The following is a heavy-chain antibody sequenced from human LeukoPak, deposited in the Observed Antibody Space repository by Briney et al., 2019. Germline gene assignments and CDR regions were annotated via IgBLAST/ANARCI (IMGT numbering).Heavy chain of an antibody. CDR2: ISGSGGST. D-gene: IGHD1/OR15-1a*01. Sequence: GGSLRLSCAASEFTFSNYAMTWVRQAPGKGLEWVSAISGSGGSTYYADSVKGRFTISRDNSKNTLYLQMNSLRAEDTTVYYCAKCGTSSGFDYWGQGSLVTVSS. CDR1: EFTFSNYA. CDR3: AKCGTSSGFDY. J-gene: IGHJ4*02. V-gene: IGHV3-23*01.